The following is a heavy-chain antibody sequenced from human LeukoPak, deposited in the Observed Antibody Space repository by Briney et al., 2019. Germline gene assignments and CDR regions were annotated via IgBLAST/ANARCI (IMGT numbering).Heavy chain of an antibody. V-gene: IGHV3-53*01. Sequence: GGSLRLSCAASGFTVSSNYMSWVRQASGKGLEWVSVIYSGGSTYYADSVKGRFTISRDNSKNTLYLQMNSLRAEDTAVYYCARDPPPYSSSSYYYMDVWGRGTTVTVSS. D-gene: IGHD6-13*01. CDR3: ARDPPPYSSSSYYYMDV. J-gene: IGHJ6*03. CDR2: IYSGGST. CDR1: GFTVSSNY.